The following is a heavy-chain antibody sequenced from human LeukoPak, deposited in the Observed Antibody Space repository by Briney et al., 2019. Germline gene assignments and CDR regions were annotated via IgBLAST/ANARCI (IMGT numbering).Heavy chain of an antibody. CDR3: ARGGYYGSGNDFRFDP. CDR2: ISYSGST. D-gene: IGHD3-10*01. Sequence: PSETLSLTCTVSGVSISSYYWSWIRQPPGKGLDWIGYISYSGSTNYNPSLKSRVTISVDTSKNQFSLKLSSVTAADTAVYYCARGGYYGSGNDFRFDPWGQGTLVTVSS. V-gene: IGHV4-59*01. CDR1: GVSISSYY. J-gene: IGHJ5*02.